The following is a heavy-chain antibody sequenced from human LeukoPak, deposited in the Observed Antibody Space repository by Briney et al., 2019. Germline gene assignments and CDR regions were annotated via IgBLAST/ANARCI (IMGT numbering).Heavy chain of an antibody. CDR3: AREGAERFGVPPPGYYYYYMDV. Sequence: SETLSLTCIVSGASVSRSSYYWGWIRQPPGKRLEWIGSVYYSGSTYYNPSLKSRVTISVDTSKIQFSLKLSSVTAADTSVYYCAREGAERFGVPPPGYYYYYMDVWGKGTTVTVSS. V-gene: IGHV4-39*07. D-gene: IGHD2-2*01. J-gene: IGHJ6*03. CDR2: VYYSGST. CDR1: GASVSRSSYY.